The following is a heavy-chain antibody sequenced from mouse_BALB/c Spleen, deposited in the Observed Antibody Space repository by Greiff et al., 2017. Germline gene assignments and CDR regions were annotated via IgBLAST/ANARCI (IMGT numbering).Heavy chain of an antibody. CDR1: GFSLTSYG. J-gene: IGHJ4*01. CDR2: IWSGGST. Sequence: VQGVESGPGLVQPSQSLSITCTVSGFSLTSYGVHWVRQSPGKGLEWLGVIWSGGSTDYNAAFISRLSISKDNSKSQVFFKMNSLQANDTAIYYCARKQALYYAMDYWGQGTSVTVSS. V-gene: IGHV2-2*02. CDR3: ARKQALYYAMDY.